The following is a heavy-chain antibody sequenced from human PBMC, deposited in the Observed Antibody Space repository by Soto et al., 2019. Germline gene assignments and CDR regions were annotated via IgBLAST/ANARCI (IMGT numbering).Heavy chain of an antibody. CDR1: GGSISSGGYS. CDR3: AREGHYYGMDV. Sequence: SETLSLTCAVSGGSISSGGYSWSWIRQPPGKGLEWIGYIYHSGSTYYNPSLKSRVTISADRSKNQFSLKLSSVTAADTAVYYCAREGHYYGMDVWGQGTTVTVSS. J-gene: IGHJ6*02. V-gene: IGHV4-30-2*01. CDR2: IYHSGST.